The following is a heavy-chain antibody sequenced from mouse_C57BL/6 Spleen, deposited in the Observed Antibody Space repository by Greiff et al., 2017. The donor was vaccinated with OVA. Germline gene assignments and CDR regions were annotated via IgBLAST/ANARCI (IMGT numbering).Heavy chain of an antibody. D-gene: IGHD1-1*01. Sequence: SGPELVKPGASVKLSCKASGYTFTSYDINWVKQRPGQGLEWIGRIYPRDGSTKYNEKFKGKATLTVDTSSSTAYMELHSLTSEDSAVYFCARGITTVVAYYFDYWGQGTTLTVSS. CDR3: ARGITTVVAYYFDY. CDR2: IYPRDGST. CDR1: GYTFTSYD. J-gene: IGHJ2*01. V-gene: IGHV1-85*01.